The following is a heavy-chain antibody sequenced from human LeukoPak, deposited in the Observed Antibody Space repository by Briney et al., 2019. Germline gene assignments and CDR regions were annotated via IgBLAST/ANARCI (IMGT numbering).Heavy chain of an antibody. D-gene: IGHD2-15*01. CDR3: ARPDLKYCSGGSCYEASHELVY. CDR2: NYFSGST. CDR1: GGSISSFY. V-gene: IGHV4-59*12. J-gene: IGHJ4*02. Sequence: SETLSLTCTVAGGSISSFYWSWIRQPPGKGLEWIGSNYFSGSTNYNPSLKSRVTISVDTSKNQFSLKLSSVTAADTAVYYCARPDLKYCSGGSCYEASHELVYWGQGTLVTVSS.